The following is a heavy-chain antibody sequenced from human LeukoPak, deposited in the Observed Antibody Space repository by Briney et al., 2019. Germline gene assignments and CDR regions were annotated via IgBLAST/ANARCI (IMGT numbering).Heavy chain of an antibody. Sequence: GGALRLSCAVSVVTFGEYAMSCVPDAPGKGLGRGSGTSGSGDITRSADSVQRRFSVSRDNYTNTGFLQMNSLRVQDTTIYYCAKVSDYGGNYHWLDYWGQGTLVTVSS. J-gene: IGHJ4*02. CDR2: TSGSGDIT. CDR1: VVTFGEYA. V-gene: IGHV3-23*01. D-gene: IGHD4-23*01. CDR3: AKVSDYGGNYHWLDY.